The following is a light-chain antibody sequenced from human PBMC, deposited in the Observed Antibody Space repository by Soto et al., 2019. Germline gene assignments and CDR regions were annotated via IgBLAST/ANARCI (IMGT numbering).Light chain of an antibody. J-gene: IGKJ4*02. V-gene: IGKV1-33*01. CDR2: DAS. Sequence: SQEIWNYLSWYQQKPGRAPKLLISDASNLATRVPSRFSGSGSGTHFSFTINNLQPEDIATYFCQQYDSIQPTLGGGTK. CDR3: QQYDSIQPT. CDR1: QEIWNY.